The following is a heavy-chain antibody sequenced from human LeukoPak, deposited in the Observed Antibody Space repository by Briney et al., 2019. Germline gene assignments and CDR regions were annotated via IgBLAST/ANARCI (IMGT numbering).Heavy chain of an antibody. Sequence: ASVKLSCKASGFTFNAYNIHWVRQAPGQGLEWMGWINPNSGGTNYAQKFQGRVTMTRDTSISTAYMELSRLRSDDTAVYYCAREIGPIQLHLWGSAFDYWGQGTLVTVSS. CDR1: GFTFNAYN. D-gene: IGHD5-18*01. CDR3: AREIGPIQLHLWGSAFDY. V-gene: IGHV1-2*02. CDR2: INPNSGGT. J-gene: IGHJ4*02.